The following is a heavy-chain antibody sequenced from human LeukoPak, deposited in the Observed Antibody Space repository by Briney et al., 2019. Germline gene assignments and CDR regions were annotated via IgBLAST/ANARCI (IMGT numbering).Heavy chain of an antibody. Sequence: SETLSLTCTVSGGSVSSGSYYWSWIRQPPGKGLEWIGYIYYSGSTNYNPSLKSRVTISVDTSKNQFSLKLSSVTAADTAVYYCARENTYYYDSSGYYLDHDAFDIWGQRTMVTVSS. CDR1: GGSVSSGSYY. D-gene: IGHD3-22*01. CDR2: IYYSGST. J-gene: IGHJ3*02. CDR3: ARENTYYYDSSGYYLDHDAFDI. V-gene: IGHV4-61*01.